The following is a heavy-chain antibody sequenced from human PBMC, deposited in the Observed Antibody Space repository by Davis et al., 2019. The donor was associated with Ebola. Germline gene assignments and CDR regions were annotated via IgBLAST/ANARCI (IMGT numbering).Heavy chain of an antibody. CDR3: ARIMGATTG. CDR1: GGSISSSSYY. J-gene: IGHJ4*02. V-gene: IGHV4-39*01. CDR2: IYYSGST. Sequence: MPSETLSLTCTVPGGSISSSSYYWGWIRQPPGKGLEWIGSIYYSGSTYYNPSLKSRVTISVDTSKNQFSLKLSSVTAADTAVYYCARIMGATTGWGQGTLVTVSS. D-gene: IGHD1-26*01.